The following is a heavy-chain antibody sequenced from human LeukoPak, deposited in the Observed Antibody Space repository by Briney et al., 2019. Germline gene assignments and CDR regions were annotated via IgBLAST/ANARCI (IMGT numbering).Heavy chain of an antibody. CDR1: GFTFSSYA. CDR2: ISYDGSNK. V-gene: IGHV3-30-3*01. CDR3: ARDRAQWLATLDY. D-gene: IGHD6-19*01. J-gene: IGHJ4*02. Sequence: GSLXXSCAASGFTFSSYAMHWVRQAPGKGLEWVAVISYDGSNKYYADSVKGRFTISRDNSKNTLYLQMNSLRAEDTAVYYCARDRAQWLATLDYWGQGTLVTVSS.